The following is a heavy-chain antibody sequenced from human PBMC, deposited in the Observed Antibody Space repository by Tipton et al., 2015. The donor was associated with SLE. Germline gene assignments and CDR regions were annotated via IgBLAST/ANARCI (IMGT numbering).Heavy chain of an antibody. CDR3: ARDRGSYRNFVDY. Sequence: QLVQSGAEVKEPGASLKVSCKASGYTFASYGINWVRQAPGQGLEWMGWIGPHNGNTNYAQKLQGRVSMTTDTPTSTAYMEMRRLRSDDTAVYYCARDRGSYRNFVDYWGQGTLVTVSS. CDR1: GYTFASYG. D-gene: IGHD3-16*01. V-gene: IGHV1-18*01. J-gene: IGHJ4*02. CDR2: IGPHNGNT.